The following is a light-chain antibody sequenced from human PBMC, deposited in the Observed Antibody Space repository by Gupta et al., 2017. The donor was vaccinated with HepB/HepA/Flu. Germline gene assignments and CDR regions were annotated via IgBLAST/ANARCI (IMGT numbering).Light chain of an antibody. CDR1: QSVTSAY. V-gene: IGKV3-20*01. J-gene: IGKJ1*01. CDR3: QQDGNSPVT. CDR2: GAS. Sequence: EIVLTQSPGTLSLSPGERATFSCWASQSVTSAYLAWYQQKPGQAPRLLIYGASSRATGIPDRFSGSGSGTDFTLTISRLEPEDFALYYCQQDGNSPVTFGQGTKVEI.